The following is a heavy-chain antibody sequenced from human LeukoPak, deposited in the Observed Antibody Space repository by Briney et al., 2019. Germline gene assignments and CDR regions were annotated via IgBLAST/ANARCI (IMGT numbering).Heavy chain of an antibody. J-gene: IGHJ4*02. V-gene: IGHV3-66*01. D-gene: IGHD5-18*01. CDR3: ASEYSYGLAY. CDR2: LYRGGGT. Sequence: GGSLRLSCAASGFTVSNNYMSWVRQAPGKGLEWVSVLYRGGGTYYADSVKGRFTISRDNSKNTLYLQLNSLRVEDTAVYYCASEYSYGLAYWGQGTLVTVSS. CDR1: GFTVSNNY.